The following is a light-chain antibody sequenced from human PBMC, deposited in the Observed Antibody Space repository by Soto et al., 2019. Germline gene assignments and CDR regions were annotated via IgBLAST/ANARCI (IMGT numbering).Light chain of an antibody. CDR3: SSYTSSITYV. CDR2: DVT. V-gene: IGLV2-14*01. J-gene: IGLJ1*01. CDR1: SSDVGGYNF. Sequence: QSALTQPASVSGPPGQSITISCTGTSSDVGGYNFVSWYQQHPDKAPKLMIYDVTNRPSGVSNRFSGSKSGNTASLTISGLQAEDEADYYCSSYTSSITYVFGTGTKVTVL.